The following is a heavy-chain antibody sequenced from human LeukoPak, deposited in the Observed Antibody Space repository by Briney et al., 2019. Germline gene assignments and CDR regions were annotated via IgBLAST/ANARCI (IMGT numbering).Heavy chain of an antibody. V-gene: IGHV3-30-3*01. CDR3: ASMDYSKGYFDY. CDR2: ISYDGSNK. Sequence: HPGGSLRLSCAASGFTFSSYAIHWVRQAPGKGLEWVAVISYDGSNKYYADSVKGRFTISRDNSKNTLYLQMNSLRAEDTAVYYCASMDYSKGYFDYWGQGTLVTVSS. CDR1: GFTFSSYA. D-gene: IGHD4-4*01. J-gene: IGHJ4*02.